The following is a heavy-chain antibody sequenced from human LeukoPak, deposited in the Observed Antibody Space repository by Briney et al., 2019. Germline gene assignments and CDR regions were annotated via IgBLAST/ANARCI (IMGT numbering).Heavy chain of an antibody. D-gene: IGHD3-22*01. J-gene: IGHJ4*02. CDR3: ATRITTGLDY. V-gene: IGHV1-8*03. Sequence: ASVKVSSKASGDTFTSYDINWVRQATGRGLEWMGWRNPNSGNTGYAQKFQGRVTITRNTSISTAYMELSSLRSEDTAVYYCATRITTGLDYWGQGTLVTVSS. CDR1: GDTFTSYD. CDR2: RNPNSGNT.